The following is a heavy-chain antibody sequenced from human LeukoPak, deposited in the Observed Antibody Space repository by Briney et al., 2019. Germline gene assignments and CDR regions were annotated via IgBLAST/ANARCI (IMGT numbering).Heavy chain of an antibody. D-gene: IGHD6-19*01. CDR2: IYYSGST. V-gene: IGHV4-39*07. CDR3: ARYSGWVSDY. J-gene: IGHJ4*02. CDR1: GGSISSSSYY. Sequence: SETLSLTCTVSGGSISSSSYYWAWIRQPPGKGLEWIGTIYYSGSTYYNPSLKSRVIISVDTSKNQFSLKLSSVTAADTAVFYCARYSGWVSDYWGPGTLVTVSS.